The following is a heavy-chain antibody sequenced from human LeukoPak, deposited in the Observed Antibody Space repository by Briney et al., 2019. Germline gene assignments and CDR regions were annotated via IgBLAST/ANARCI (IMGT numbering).Heavy chain of an antibody. J-gene: IGHJ6*03. V-gene: IGHV1-69*13. D-gene: IGHD6-13*01. CDR1: GGTFSSYA. Sequence: GASVTVSCKASGGTFSSYAISWVRQAPGQGLEWMGGIIPIFGTANYAQKFQGRVTITADESTSTGYMELSSLRSEDTAVYYCARDRDSSSWYGVDMGVWGKGTTVTVSS. CDR3: ARDRDSSSWYGVDMGV. CDR2: IIPIFGTA.